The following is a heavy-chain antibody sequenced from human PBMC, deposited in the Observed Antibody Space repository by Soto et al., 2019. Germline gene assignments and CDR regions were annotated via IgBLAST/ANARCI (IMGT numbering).Heavy chain of an antibody. D-gene: IGHD2-2*01. Sequence: QVQLVRSGAEVKKPGSSVKVSCKASGGTFRSYSINWVRQAPGQGLEWMGGIIPIFGTATYAQKFQGRVTITADDSASTAYMELSSLTSEDTALYYCSTSVYCSTTTCYYYYGMDVWGQGTTVTVSS. CDR3: STSVYCSTTTCYYYYGMDV. CDR2: IIPIFGTA. CDR1: GGTFRSYS. V-gene: IGHV1-69*01. J-gene: IGHJ6*02.